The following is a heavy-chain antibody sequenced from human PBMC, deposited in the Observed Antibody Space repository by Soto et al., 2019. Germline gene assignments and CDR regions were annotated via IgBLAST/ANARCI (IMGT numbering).Heavy chain of an antibody. V-gene: IGHV1-69*13. CDR1: GGTFSSYA. CDR2: IIPIFGTA. Sequence: GASVKVSCKASGGTFSSYAISWVRQAPGQGLEWIGGIIPIFGTANYAQKFQGRVTITADESTSTAYMELSSLRSEDTAVYYCARDLGTMDDNWFDPWGQGTLVTVSS. J-gene: IGHJ5*02. D-gene: IGHD3-10*01. CDR3: ARDLGTMDDNWFDP.